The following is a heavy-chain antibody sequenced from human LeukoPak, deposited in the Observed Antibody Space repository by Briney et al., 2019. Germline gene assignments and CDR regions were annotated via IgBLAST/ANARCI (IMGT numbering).Heavy chain of an antibody. Sequence: SETLSLTCTVSGGSLSSYYWSWIRQPPGKGLEWIGYIYYSGSTNYNPSLKSRVTISVDTSKNQFSLKLSSVTAADTAVYYCARGLRWDLLLHFDYWGQGTLVTVSS. CDR2: IYYSGST. J-gene: IGHJ4*02. CDR1: GGSLSSYY. V-gene: IGHV4-59*01. D-gene: IGHD4-23*01. CDR3: ARGLRWDLLLHFDY.